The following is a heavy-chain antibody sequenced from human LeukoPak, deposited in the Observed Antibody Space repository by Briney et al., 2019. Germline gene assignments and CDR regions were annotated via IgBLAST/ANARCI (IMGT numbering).Heavy chain of an antibody. CDR3: ARDPKQGGTYWNYFDY. J-gene: IGHJ4*02. CDR2: INSDGSST. D-gene: IGHD1-26*01. CDR1: GLTFSSYW. Sequence: PGGSLRLSCAASGLTFSSYWMHWVRHAPGKGPVWVSRINSDGSSTYYADSVKGRFTISRDNAKNTLYLQMNSLRAEDTAVYYCARDPKQGGTYWNYFDYWGQGALVTVSP. V-gene: IGHV3-74*01.